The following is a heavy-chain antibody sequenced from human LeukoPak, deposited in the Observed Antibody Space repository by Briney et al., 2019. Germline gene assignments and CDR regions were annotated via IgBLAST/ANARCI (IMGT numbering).Heavy chain of an antibody. Sequence: GASVKVSCKASGYTFTSYGISWVRQAPGQGLEWMGWISAYNGNTNYAQKLQGRVTMTTDTSTSTAYMELRSLRSDDTAVYYCARSPNYYGSGSYLFDYWGQGTLVTVSS. CDR1: GYTFTSYG. D-gene: IGHD3-10*01. CDR3: ARSPNYYGSGSYLFDY. V-gene: IGHV1-18*01. CDR2: ISAYNGNT. J-gene: IGHJ4*02.